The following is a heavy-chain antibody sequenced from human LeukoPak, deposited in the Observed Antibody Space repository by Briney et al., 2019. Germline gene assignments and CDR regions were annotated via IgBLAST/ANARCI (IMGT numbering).Heavy chain of an antibody. CDR1: GGSISSYY. Sequence: SETLSLTCTVSGGSISSYYWSWIRQPPGKGLEWIGYIYYSGSTNYNPSLKSRVTISVDTSKNQFSLKLSSVTAADTAVYYCAGIGDPAITMVRGVIITTRGAFFDYWGQGTLVTVSS. J-gene: IGHJ4*02. D-gene: IGHD3-10*01. CDR3: AGIGDPAITMVRGVIITTRGAFFDY. CDR2: IYYSGST. V-gene: IGHV4-59*01.